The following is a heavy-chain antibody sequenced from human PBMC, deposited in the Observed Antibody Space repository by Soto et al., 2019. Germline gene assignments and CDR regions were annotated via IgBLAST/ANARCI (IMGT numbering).Heavy chain of an antibody. CDR2: IRSKAYGGTT. CDR3: TSRWFAP. CDR1: GVTFGDYG. V-gene: IGHV3-49*03. J-gene: IGHJ5*02. Sequence: SLRLSCTAAGVTFGDYGMSWFRQAPGKGREWVGSIRSKAYGGTTEYAASVKGRFTISRDDSKSIAYLQMNSLKTEATAVYYCTSRWFAPWGQGTLVTVSS.